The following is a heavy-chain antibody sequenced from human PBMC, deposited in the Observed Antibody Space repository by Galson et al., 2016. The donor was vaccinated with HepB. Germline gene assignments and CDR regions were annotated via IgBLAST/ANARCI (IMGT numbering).Heavy chain of an antibody. CDR1: GFTFSTYS. CDR3: ARAEDCFGDCPQKYYLDY. Sequence: SLRLSCAASGFTFSTYSMNWVRLAPGKGLEWVSSTDSTSRYIYYADSVRGRFTISRDNAQKSLYLQMNSLRAEDTARYYCARAEDCFGDCPQKYYLDYWGRGALVTVSS. J-gene: IGHJ4*02. D-gene: IGHD2-21*02. CDR2: TDSTSRYI. V-gene: IGHV3-21*01.